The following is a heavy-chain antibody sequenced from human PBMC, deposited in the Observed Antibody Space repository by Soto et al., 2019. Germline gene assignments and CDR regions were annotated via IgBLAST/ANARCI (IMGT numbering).Heavy chain of an antibody. CDR3: ARHGCSSTSCYLSGLYYYYYGMDV. Sequence: GESLKISCKGSGYSFTSYWIGWVRQMPGKGLEWMGIIYPGDSDTRYSPSFQGQVTISADKSISTAYLQWSSLKASDTAMYYCARHGCSSTSCYLSGLYYYYYGMDVWGQGTTVTVS. V-gene: IGHV5-51*01. D-gene: IGHD2-2*01. CDR2: IYPGDSDT. J-gene: IGHJ6*02. CDR1: GYSFTSYW.